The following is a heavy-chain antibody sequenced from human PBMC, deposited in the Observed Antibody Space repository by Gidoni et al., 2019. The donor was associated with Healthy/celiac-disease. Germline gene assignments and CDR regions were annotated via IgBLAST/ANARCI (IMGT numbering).Heavy chain of an antibody. J-gene: IGHJ3*02. D-gene: IGHD3-22*01. CDR2: IKEDGSEK. Sequence: EVQLVESGGGLVQPGGSLSLFCAAPGFTFSRYWMRWVRQAPVKGLEWVANIKEDGSEKYYVDSVKGRFTISRDNAKNARYLQMNSQRAEDTAVYYCAREAAYYYDSSGYYYGGAFDIWGQGTMVTVSS. CDR3: AREAAYYYDSSGYYYGGAFDI. V-gene: IGHV3-7*03. CDR1: GFTFSRYW.